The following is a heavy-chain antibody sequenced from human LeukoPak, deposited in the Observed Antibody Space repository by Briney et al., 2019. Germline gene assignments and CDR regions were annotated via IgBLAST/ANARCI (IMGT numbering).Heavy chain of an antibody. D-gene: IGHD1-26*01. CDR2: ISGSGGAT. Sequence: GGSLRLSCAASGFTFSNAWMSWVRQAPGKGLEWVSGISGSGGATYYADSVKGRFTISRDSSKNTLSLQMNSLRAEDTAVYYCAKGIESSGSYYTSFDYWGQGTLVTVSS. V-gene: IGHV3-23*01. J-gene: IGHJ4*02. CDR3: AKGIESSGSYYTSFDY. CDR1: GFTFSNAW.